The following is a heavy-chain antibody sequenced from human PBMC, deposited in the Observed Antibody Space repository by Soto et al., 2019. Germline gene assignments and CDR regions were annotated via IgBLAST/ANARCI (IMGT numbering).Heavy chain of an antibody. CDR2: IAYDGSNK. Sequence: QVQLVESGGGVVQPGRSLRLSCAASGFTFSNYGMHWVRQTPGRGLEWVAAIAYDGSNKYYGDSVKGRFTISRDKSKKTLYLEMISLRVEDTAVYYCTKDFTWVRNYGDYGGADYGGQGTVVTVSS. V-gene: IGHV3-30*18. CDR1: GFTFSNYG. J-gene: IGHJ4*02. D-gene: IGHD4-17*01. CDR3: TKDFTWVRNYGDYGGADY.